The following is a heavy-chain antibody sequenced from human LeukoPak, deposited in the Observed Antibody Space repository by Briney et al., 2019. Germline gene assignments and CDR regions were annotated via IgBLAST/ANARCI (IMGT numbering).Heavy chain of an antibody. CDR3: ARGPYCSSTSCRGSWFDP. V-gene: IGHV1-69*13. CDR2: IIPIFGTA. CDR1: GYTFTSYG. D-gene: IGHD2-2*01. J-gene: IGHJ5*02. Sequence: GASVKVSCKASGYTFTSYGISWVRQAPGQGLEWMGGIIPIFGTANYAQKFQGRVTITADESTSTAYMELSSLRSEDTAVYYCARGPYCSSTSCRGSWFDPWGQGTLVTVSS.